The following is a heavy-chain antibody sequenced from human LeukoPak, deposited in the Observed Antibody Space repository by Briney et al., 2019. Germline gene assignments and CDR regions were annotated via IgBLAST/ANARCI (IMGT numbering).Heavy chain of an antibody. CDR3: ARIQYSGYDSGY. V-gene: IGHV1-18*01. CDR1: GYTFTSYG. J-gene: IGHJ4*02. Sequence: ASVKVSCKTSGYTFTSYGISWVRQAPGQGLERMGWISAYNGNTNYAQKLQGRVTMTTDTSTSTAYMELRSLRSDDTAVYYCARIQYSGYDSGYWGQGTLVTVSS. CDR2: ISAYNGNT. D-gene: IGHD5-12*01.